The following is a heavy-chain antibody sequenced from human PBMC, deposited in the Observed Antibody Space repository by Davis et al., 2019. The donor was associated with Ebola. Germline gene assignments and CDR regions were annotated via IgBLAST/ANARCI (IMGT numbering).Heavy chain of an antibody. J-gene: IGHJ4*02. CDR1: GFTFRSYS. CDR2: ISGSGGST. D-gene: IGHD5-24*01. CDR3: ARGRWLHLGPIFDY. Sequence: ESLNISCAASGFTFRSYSMRWVRQAPGKGLEWVSAISGSGGSTYYADSVKGRFTISRHNSKNTLYLQMNSLRAEDTAVYYCARGRWLHLGPIFDYWGQGTLVTVSS. V-gene: IGHV3-23*01.